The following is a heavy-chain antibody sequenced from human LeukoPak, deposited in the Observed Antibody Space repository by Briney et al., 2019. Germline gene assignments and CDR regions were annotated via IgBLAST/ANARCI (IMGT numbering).Heavy chain of an antibody. Sequence: ASVKISCKASGYTFTSYGISWVRQAPGQGLEWMGWISAYNGNTNYAQKLQGRVTMTTDTSTSTAYMELRSLRSDDTAVYYCARDDCSGGSCYLDYWGQGTLVTVSS. V-gene: IGHV1-18*01. CDR3: ARDDCSGGSCYLDY. D-gene: IGHD2-15*01. CDR1: GYTFTSYG. CDR2: ISAYNGNT. J-gene: IGHJ4*02.